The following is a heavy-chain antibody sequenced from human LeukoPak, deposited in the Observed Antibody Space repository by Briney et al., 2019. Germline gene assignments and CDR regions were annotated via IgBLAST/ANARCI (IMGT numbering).Heavy chain of an antibody. J-gene: IGHJ4*02. CDR2: INHSGST. V-gene: IGHV4-34*01. D-gene: IGHD4-17*01. CDR1: GGSFSGYY. Sequence: SETLSLTCAVYGGSFSGYYWSWIRQPPGKGLEWIGEINHSGSTNYNPSLKSRVTISVDTSKNQFSLKLSSVTAADTAVYYCAREDPDCGDPLDYWGQGTLVTVSS. CDR3: AREDPDCGDPLDY.